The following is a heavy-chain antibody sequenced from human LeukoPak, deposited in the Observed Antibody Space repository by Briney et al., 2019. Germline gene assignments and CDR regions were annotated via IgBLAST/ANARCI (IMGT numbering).Heavy chain of an antibody. V-gene: IGHV3-11*04. Sequence: GGSLRLSCAASGFTFSDSYMTWIRQAPGKGLEWVSYISNSGSTIYYADSVKGRFTISRDNAMSSLYLQMNSLRAEDTAVYYCGRGHWGLDYLGQGTLVTVSS. D-gene: IGHD7-27*01. CDR3: GRGHWGLDY. J-gene: IGHJ4*02. CDR1: GFTFSDSY. CDR2: ISNSGSTI.